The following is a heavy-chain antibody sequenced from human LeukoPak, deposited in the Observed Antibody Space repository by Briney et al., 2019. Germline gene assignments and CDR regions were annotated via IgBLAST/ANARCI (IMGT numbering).Heavy chain of an antibody. D-gene: IGHD1-1*01. CDR1: GFTFYSHW. J-gene: IGHJ4*02. Sequence: GGSLRLSCAASGFTFYSHWMHWVRQVPGKGLVWVSRLNPDASDRQYADSVRGRFTISRDNAKNTMYLQMSSLRAEDTAVYYCVREGNWNLDSWGQGTAVTVSS. CDR2: LNPDASDR. V-gene: IGHV3-74*03. CDR3: VREGNWNLDS.